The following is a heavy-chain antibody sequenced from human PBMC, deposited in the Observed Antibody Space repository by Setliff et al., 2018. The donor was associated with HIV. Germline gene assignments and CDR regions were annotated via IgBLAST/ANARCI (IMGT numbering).Heavy chain of an antibody. D-gene: IGHD3-10*01. Sequence: GASVKVSCKASGGTFSSYAISWVRQAPGQGLEWMGGIIPIFGTANYAQKFQGRVTITTDESTSTAYMELSSLRSEDTAVYYCASPGPNYDGSAFDIWGQGTMVT. J-gene: IGHJ3*02. CDR1: GGTFSSYA. CDR2: IIPIFGTA. V-gene: IGHV1-69*05. CDR3: ASPGPNYDGSAFDI.